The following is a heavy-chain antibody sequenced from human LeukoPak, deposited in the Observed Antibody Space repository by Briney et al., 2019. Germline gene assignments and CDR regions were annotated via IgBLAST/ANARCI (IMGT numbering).Heavy chain of an antibody. Sequence: SQTLSLTCTVSGGSISSGDYYWSWIRQPPGKGLEWIGYIYYSGSTYYNPSLKSRVTISVDTSKNQFSLKLSSVTAADTAVYYCARVDPSNDYFDYWGQGTLVTVCS. V-gene: IGHV4-30-4*08. J-gene: IGHJ4*02. CDR1: GGSISSGDYY. D-gene: IGHD4-11*01. CDR2: IYYSGST. CDR3: ARVDPSNDYFDY.